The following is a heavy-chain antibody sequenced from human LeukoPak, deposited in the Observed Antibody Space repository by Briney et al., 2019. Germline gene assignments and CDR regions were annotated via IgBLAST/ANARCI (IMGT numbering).Heavy chain of an antibody. CDR1: GFTVSSNY. D-gene: IGHD1-26*01. V-gene: IGHV3-53*01. CDR2: IYSGGST. J-gene: IGHJ4*02. Sequence: GGSLRLSWAASGFTVSSNYMSWVRPAPGKGLEWVSVIYSGGSTYYADSVKGRFTISRDNSKNTLYLQMNSLRAEDTAVYYCASSEWELPLFDYWGQGTLVTVSS. CDR3: ASSEWELPLFDY.